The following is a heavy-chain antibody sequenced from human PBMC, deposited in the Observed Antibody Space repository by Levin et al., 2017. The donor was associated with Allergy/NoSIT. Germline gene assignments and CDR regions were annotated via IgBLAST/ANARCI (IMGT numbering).Heavy chain of an antibody. D-gene: IGHD3-10*01. CDR1: GFTFSSYS. J-gene: IGHJ5*02. Sequence: GESLKISCAASGFTFSSYSMNWVRQAPGKGLEWVSSISSSSSYIYYADSVKGRFTISRDNAKNSLYLQMNSLRAEDTAVYYCARGVYYYGSGSYYWFDPWGQGTLVTVSS. V-gene: IGHV3-21*01. CDR3: ARGVYYYGSGSYYWFDP. CDR2: ISSSSSYI.